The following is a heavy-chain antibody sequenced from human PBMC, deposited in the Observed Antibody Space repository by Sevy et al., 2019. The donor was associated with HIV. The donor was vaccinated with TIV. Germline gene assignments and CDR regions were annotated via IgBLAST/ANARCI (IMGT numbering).Heavy chain of an antibody. J-gene: IGHJ3*02. CDR3: ARSVIGSSWYDAFDI. D-gene: IGHD6-13*01. V-gene: IGHV5-51*01. CDR1: GYSFTSYW. CDR2: IYPGDSDT. Sequence: GESLKISCKGSGYSFTSYWIGWVRQMPGKGLEWMGIIYPGDSDTRYSPSFQGQVTISADKSIGTAYLQWSSLKASDTAMYYCARSVIGSSWYDAFDIWGQGTMVTVSS.